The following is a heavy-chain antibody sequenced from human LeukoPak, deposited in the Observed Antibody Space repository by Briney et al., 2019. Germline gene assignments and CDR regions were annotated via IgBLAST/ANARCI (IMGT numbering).Heavy chain of an antibody. D-gene: IGHD3-22*01. V-gene: IGHV4-59*06. Sequence: SETLSLTCTVSGGSISSYYWSWIRQPPGKGLEWIGYIYYSGSTYYNPSLKSRVTISVDTSKNQFSLKLTSVTAADTAVYYCARDSSGSITKGYLYYYMDVWGKGTTVTVSS. CDR3: ARDSSGSITKGYLYYYMDV. J-gene: IGHJ6*03. CDR1: GGSISSYY. CDR2: IYYSGST.